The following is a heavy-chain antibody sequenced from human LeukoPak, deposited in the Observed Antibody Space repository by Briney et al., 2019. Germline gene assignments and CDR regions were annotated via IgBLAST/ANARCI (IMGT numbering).Heavy chain of an antibody. CDR3: AKEYDILTDYYAFDI. V-gene: IGHV3-30*02. J-gene: IGHJ3*02. Sequence: GGSLRLSCAASGFTFISYGMHWVRQAPGKGLEWVAFLRYDGSNKYYADSVKGRFTISRDNSKNTLYLQMNSLRAEDTAVYYCAKEYDILTDYYAFDIWGQGTMVTVSS. D-gene: IGHD3-9*01. CDR1: GFTFISYG. CDR2: LRYDGSNK.